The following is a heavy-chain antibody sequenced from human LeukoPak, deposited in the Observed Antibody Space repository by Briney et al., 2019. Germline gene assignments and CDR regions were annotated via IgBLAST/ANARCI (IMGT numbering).Heavy chain of an antibody. Sequence: GGSLRLSCAASGFTFSSYAMHWVRQAPGKGLEWVAVMSYDGSNKYYADSVKGRFTISRDNSKNTLYLQMNSLRAEDTAVYYCAREVRKVRDGYNYFGYWGQGTLVTVSS. J-gene: IGHJ4*02. V-gene: IGHV3-30-3*01. D-gene: IGHD5-24*01. CDR3: AREVRKVRDGYNYFGY. CDR1: GFTFSSYA. CDR2: MSYDGSNK.